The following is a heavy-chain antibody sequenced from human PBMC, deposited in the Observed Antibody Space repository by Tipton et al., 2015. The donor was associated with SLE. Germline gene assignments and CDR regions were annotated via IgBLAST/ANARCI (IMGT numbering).Heavy chain of an antibody. CDR3: ARTFYYGLGSSDY. CDR1: GFTFSSYE. J-gene: IGHJ4*02. CDR2: ISSSGSTI. V-gene: IGHV3-48*03. Sequence: GSLRLSCAASGFTFSSYEMNWVRQAPGKGLEWVSYISSSGSTIYYADSVKGRFTISRDNAKNSLYLQINSLRAEDTAVYYCARTFYYGLGSSDYWGQGTLVTVSS. D-gene: IGHD3-10*01.